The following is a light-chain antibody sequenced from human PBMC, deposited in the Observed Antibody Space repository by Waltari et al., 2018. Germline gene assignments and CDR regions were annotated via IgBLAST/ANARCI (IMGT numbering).Light chain of an antibody. CDR1: KSVLYSSNNKNY. CDR3: QQYYSTPPT. Sequence: IVLTQSPDPLAVSLGDRATINCKSSKSVLYSSNNKNYLAWYQQKPGQPPKLLIYWASTRESGVPDRFSGSGSGTDFTLTISSLQAEDVAVYYCQQYYSTPPTFGQGTKVEIK. CDR2: WAS. V-gene: IGKV4-1*01. J-gene: IGKJ1*01.